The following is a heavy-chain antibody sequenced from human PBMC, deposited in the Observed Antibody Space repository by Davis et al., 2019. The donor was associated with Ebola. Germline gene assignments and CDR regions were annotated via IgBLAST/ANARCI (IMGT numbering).Heavy chain of an antibody. D-gene: IGHD6-19*01. Sequence: MPSETLSLTCTVSGGSISSGGYYWSWIRQHPGKGLEWIGYIYYSGSTYYNPSLKSRVTISVDTSKNQFSLKLSSVTAADTAVYYCASGPSSGWYGDDAFDIWGQGTMVTVSS. J-gene: IGHJ3*02. CDR2: IYYSGST. CDR3: ASGPSSGWYGDDAFDI. CDR1: GGSISSGGYY. V-gene: IGHV4-31*03.